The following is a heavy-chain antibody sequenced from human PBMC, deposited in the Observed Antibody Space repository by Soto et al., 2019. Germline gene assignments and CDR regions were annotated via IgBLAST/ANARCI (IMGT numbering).Heavy chain of an antibody. CDR1: VFTSSG. CDR3: AREGILGLFDAYDL. V-gene: IGHV1-18*04. CDR2: ISTHNGNT. Sequence: QDQLVQSGAEVKKPGASVKVSCKASVFTSSGISWVRQAPGQRLEWMGWISTHNGNTIYAQKLQGRVIMTMDTSTPTVYMELRSLRPDDTAVYLCAREGILGLFDAYDLWGQGTMVTVSS. J-gene: IGHJ3*01. D-gene: IGHD3-3*01.